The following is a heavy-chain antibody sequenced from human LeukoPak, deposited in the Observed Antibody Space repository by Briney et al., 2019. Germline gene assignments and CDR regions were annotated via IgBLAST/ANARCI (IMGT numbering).Heavy chain of an antibody. CDR1: GYTFTSYA. CDR3: ARDYSSSLAVYYYYGMDV. CDR2: INAGNGNT. J-gene: IGHJ6*02. Sequence: ASVKVSCKASGYTFTSYAMHWVRQAPGQRLEWMGWINAGNGNTKYSQKFRGRVTITRDTSASTAYMELSSLRSEDTAVYYCARDYSSSLAVYYYYGMDVWGQGTTVTVSS. D-gene: IGHD6-6*01. V-gene: IGHV1-3*01.